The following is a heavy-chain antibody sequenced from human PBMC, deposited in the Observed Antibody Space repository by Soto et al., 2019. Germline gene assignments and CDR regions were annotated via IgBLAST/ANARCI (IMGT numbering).Heavy chain of an antibody. CDR1: GFTFSSYA. CDR3: AKYCSGGSCYASTFDY. CDR2: ISGSGGST. J-gene: IGHJ4*02. V-gene: IGHV3-23*01. D-gene: IGHD2-15*01. Sequence: EVQLLESGGGLVQPGGSLRLSCAASGFTFSSYAXXWVRQAPGKGLEWVSAISGSGGSTYYADSVKGRFTISRDNSKNTLYLQMNSLRAEDTAVYYCAKYCSGGSCYASTFDYWGQGTLVTVSS.